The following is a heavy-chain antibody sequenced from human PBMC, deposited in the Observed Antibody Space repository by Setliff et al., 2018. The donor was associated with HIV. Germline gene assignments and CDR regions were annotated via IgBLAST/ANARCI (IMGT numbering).Heavy chain of an antibody. CDR2: IIPILGIA. Sequence: SVKVSCKTSGYMFIAYGMSWVRRAPGQGLEWVGGIIPILGIANYAQKFQGRVTITADKSTSTAYMELSSLRSEDTAVYYCARDYFDSSAYHYGFGAFDIWGQGTMVTVSS. D-gene: IGHD3-22*01. CDR1: GYMFIAYG. V-gene: IGHV1-69*10. CDR3: ARDYFDSSAYHYGFGAFDI. J-gene: IGHJ3*02.